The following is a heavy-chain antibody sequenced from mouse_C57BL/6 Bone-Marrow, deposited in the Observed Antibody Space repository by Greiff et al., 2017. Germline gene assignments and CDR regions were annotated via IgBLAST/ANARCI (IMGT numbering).Heavy chain of an antibody. J-gene: IGHJ2*01. V-gene: IGHV1-82*01. CDR3: ARGYFDY. Sequence: QVQLKQSGPELVKPGASVKISCKASGYAFSSSWMNWVKQRPGKGLEWIGRIYPGDGATNYNGKFKGKATLTADQSSSTAYMQLSSLTSEDSAVYFCARGYFDYWGQGTTLTVAS. CDR2: IYPGDGAT. CDR1: GYAFSSSW.